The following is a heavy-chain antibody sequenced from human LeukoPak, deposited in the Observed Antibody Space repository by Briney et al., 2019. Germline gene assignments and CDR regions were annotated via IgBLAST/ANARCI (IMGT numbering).Heavy chain of an antibody. J-gene: IGHJ3*02. CDR1: GFTFTAFT. CDR2: ISSSSSI. CDR3: ARDRHFVAFDI. Sequence: GGSLRLSCAASGFTFTAFTINWVRQAPGNGLEWVSSISSSSSIHFADSVKGRFTISRDNTKNSVSLQINSLRAEDTALYYCARDRHFVAFDIWGQGTMVTVSS. V-gene: IGHV3-69-1*01.